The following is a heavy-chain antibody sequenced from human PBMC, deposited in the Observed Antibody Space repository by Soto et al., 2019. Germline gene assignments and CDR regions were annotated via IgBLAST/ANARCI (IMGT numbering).Heavy chain of an antibody. CDR2: IYHGGST. V-gene: IGHV4-4*02. D-gene: IGHD6-13*01. CDR3: ARSPRSIAAGGIDY. Sequence: QVQLQESGPGLVKPSGTLSLTCAVSGGSISSSNLWTWVRQPPGKGLEWIGEIYHGGSTNYNPSPQRRVTISVDKSKNQSSRRLSSVTAADTAVYYCARSPRSIAAGGIDYWGQGILVTVSS. J-gene: IGHJ4*02. CDR1: GGSISSSNL.